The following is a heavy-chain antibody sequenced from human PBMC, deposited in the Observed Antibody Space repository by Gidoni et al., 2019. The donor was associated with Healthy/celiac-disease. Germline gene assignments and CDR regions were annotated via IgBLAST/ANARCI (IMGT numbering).Heavy chain of an antibody. CDR1: GFTFSSYA. Sequence: EVQLLESGGGLVQPGGSLRLSCAASGFTFSSYAMSWVRQAPGKGLEWVSAISGSGGSTYYADSVKGRFTISRDNSKNTLYLQMNSLRAEDTAVYYCAKDRAYYYDSSGYYYFDYWGQGTLVTVSS. V-gene: IGHV3-23*01. CDR2: ISGSGGST. J-gene: IGHJ4*02. D-gene: IGHD3-22*01. CDR3: AKDRAYYYDSSGYYYFDY.